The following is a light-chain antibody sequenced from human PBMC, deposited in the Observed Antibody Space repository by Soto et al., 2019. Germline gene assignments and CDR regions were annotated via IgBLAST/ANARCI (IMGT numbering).Light chain of an antibody. J-gene: IGLJ2*01. CDR1: SSDIGGYNF. V-gene: IGLV2-14*01. Sequence: QSVLTQPASVSGSPGQSITISCTGTSSDIGGYNFVSWYQQHPGKAPKLMIYDVRNRPSGVSNRFSGSKSGNTASLTISGLRAEDEADYYCSSYTSSSSVVFGGGTKLTVL. CDR2: DVR. CDR3: SSYTSSSSVV.